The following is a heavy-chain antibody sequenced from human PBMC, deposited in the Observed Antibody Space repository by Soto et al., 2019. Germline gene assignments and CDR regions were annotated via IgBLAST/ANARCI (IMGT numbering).Heavy chain of an antibody. CDR3: ARASTTVTTLDY. D-gene: IGHD4-17*01. Sequence: QLQLQESGSGLVKPSQTLSLTCAFSGGSISSGGYSWSWIRQPPGKGLEWIGYIYHSGSTYYNPFLESRVTIAVDRSKNQFSLKLSSVTAADTAVYYCARASTTVTTLDYWGQGTLVTVSS. CDR2: IYHSGST. J-gene: IGHJ4*02. V-gene: IGHV4-30-2*01. CDR1: GGSISSGGYS.